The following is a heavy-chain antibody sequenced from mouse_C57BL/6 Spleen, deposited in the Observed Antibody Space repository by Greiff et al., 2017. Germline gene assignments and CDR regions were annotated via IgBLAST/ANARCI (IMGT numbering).Heavy chain of an antibody. J-gene: IGHJ4*01. Sequence: VQLQQSGGGLVQPKGSLKLSCAASGFSFNTYAMNWVRQAPGKGLEWVARIRSKSNNYATYYADSVKDRFTISRDDSESMLYLQMNNLKTEDTAMYYCVRHGDYAMDYGGQGTSVTVSS. CDR3: VRHGDYAMDY. CDR1: GFSFNTYA. CDR2: IRSKSNNYAT. V-gene: IGHV10-1*01.